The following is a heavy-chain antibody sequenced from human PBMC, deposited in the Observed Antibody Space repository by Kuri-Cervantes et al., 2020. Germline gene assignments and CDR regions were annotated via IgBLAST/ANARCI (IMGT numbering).Heavy chain of an antibody. Sequence: GESLKISCVSTGFTFSSYAMSWVRQAPGKGLEWVSSITNGGGSTYYADSVKGRFTISRDNSKNSLYLQMNSLRAEDTAVYYCARDFNDYVMFDYWGHGTLVTISS. CDR3: ARDFNDYVMFDY. D-gene: IGHD4-17*01. V-gene: IGHV3-23*01. CDR1: GFTFSSYA. CDR2: ITNGGGST. J-gene: IGHJ4*01.